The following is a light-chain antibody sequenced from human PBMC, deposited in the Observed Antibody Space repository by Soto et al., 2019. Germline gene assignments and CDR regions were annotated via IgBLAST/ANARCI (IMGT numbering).Light chain of an antibody. J-gene: IGLJ1*01. CDR1: SRDVGGYNY. V-gene: IGLV2-14*01. CDR3: TAFTSLKTHV. Sequence: SVLTQPASVSGSLGQPITISCTGSSRDVGGYNYISWYQVRPGKAPKLIIYEVNNRLSGVSDRFSGSKAGNTASLTISRLQADDETHYYCTAFTSLKTHVFVSGTKV. CDR2: EVN.